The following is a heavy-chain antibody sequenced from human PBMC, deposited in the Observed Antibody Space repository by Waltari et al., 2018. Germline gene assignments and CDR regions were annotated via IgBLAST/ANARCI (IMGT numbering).Heavy chain of an antibody. CDR2: INAGNGNT. Sequence: QVQLVQSGAEVKKPGASVKVSCKASGYTFTSYAMHWVRQAPGQRLDWMGWINAGNGNTKYSQKFQGRVTITRDTSASTAYMELSSLRSEDTAVYYCARAYSGSYYKYFDYWGQGTLVTVSS. J-gene: IGHJ4*02. D-gene: IGHD1-26*01. CDR3: ARAYSGSYYKYFDY. V-gene: IGHV1-3*01. CDR1: GYTFTSYA.